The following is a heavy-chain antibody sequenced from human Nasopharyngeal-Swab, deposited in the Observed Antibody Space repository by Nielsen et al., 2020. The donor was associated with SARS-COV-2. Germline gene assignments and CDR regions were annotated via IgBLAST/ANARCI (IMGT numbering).Heavy chain of an antibody. D-gene: IGHD1-1*01. J-gene: IGHJ4*02. V-gene: IGHV7-4-1*02. Sequence: ASAKVSCKASGYTSTSNVLIWVRQAPGQGPEYIGWISTKTGAPTYAQAFTGRFVISLDTSVSTTYLQNSSLKADDTAVYYCARENQEYANIWIDYWGQGTQVNVSS. CDR3: ARENQEYANIWIDY. CDR1: GYTSTSNV. CDR2: ISTKTGAP.